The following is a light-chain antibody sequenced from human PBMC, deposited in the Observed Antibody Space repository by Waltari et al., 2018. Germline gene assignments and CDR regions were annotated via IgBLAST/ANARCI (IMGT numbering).Light chain of an antibody. J-gene: IGKJ1*01. Sequence: DIKMTRFPSYVAASVGDRVTLTCRASQGISSWLAWYQQKPGKAPKLLIYAASSLQSGVPSRFSGSGSGTDFTLTINSLQPEDFATYYCQQSNSFPQTFGQGTKVEIK. V-gene: IGKV1-12*01. CDR1: QGISSW. CDR3: QQSNSFPQT. CDR2: AAS.